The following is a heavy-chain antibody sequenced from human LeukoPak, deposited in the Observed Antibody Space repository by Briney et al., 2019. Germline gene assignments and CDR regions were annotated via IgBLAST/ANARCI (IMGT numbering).Heavy chain of an antibody. CDR3: AREDSSGYYDY. CDR2: IYYTGST. Sequence: SQTLSLTCTVSGGSISSGDYYWSWMRQPPGKGLEWIGYIYYTGSTNYNPSLKSRVTMSVDTSKNQFSLKLSSVTAADTAVYYCAREDSSGYYDYWGQGTLVTVSS. CDR1: GGSISSGDYY. V-gene: IGHV4-61*08. D-gene: IGHD3-22*01. J-gene: IGHJ4*02.